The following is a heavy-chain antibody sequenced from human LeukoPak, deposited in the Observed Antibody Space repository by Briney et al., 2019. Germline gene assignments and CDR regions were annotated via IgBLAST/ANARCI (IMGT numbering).Heavy chain of an antibody. CDR3: ARHIGSDYDFWRRLFDH. J-gene: IGHJ4*02. D-gene: IGHD3-3*01. CDR2: IYYSGST. V-gene: IGHV4-39*01. CDR1: GGSISSSSYY. Sequence: MSSETLSLTCTVSGGSISSSSYYWGWIRQPPGKGLEWIGSIYYSGSTYYNPSLKSRVTISVDTSKNQFSLKLSSVTAADTAVYYCARHIGSDYDFWRRLFDHWGQGTLVTVSS.